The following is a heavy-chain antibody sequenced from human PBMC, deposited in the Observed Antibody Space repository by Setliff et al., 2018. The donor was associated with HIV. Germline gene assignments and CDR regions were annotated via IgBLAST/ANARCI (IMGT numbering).Heavy chain of an antibody. CDR3: VRDAVDSAGDY. CDR2: IHHTGHI. CDR1: GASFTDYY. V-gene: IGHV4-34*01. D-gene: IGHD6-25*01. J-gene: IGHJ4*02. Sequence: SETLSLTCAFYGASFTDYYWNWIRQPPGKGLEWIGEIHHTGHINYKSSLKSRVTISVDTSKNTFSLRLTSMTAADAAVHYCVRDAVDSAGDYWGQGKVVTVSS.